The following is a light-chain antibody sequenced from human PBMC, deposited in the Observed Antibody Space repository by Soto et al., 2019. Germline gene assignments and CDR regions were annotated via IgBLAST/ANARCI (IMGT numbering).Light chain of an antibody. CDR3: CSYARGSRA. V-gene: IGLV2-11*01. Sequence: QSALTQPRSVSGSPGQSVTISCTGTTGDVGAYNFVSWYQLHPGKAPKLMIYDASKRPSGVPDRFSASKSGNTASLTISGLQAEDEADYYCCSYARGSRAFGGGTKLTVL. CDR1: TGDVGAYNF. CDR2: DAS. J-gene: IGLJ3*02.